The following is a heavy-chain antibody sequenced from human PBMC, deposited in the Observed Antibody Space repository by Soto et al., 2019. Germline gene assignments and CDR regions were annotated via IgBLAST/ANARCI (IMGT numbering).Heavy chain of an antibody. CDR3: ARGGGGFDY. V-gene: IGHV3-30*03. J-gene: IGHJ4*02. D-gene: IGHD3-16*01. Sequence: QVQLVESGGGMVQPGRSLRLSCAASGFTFSSYGMHWVRQAPGKGLEWVAVISYDGSNKYYADSVKGRFTISRDNSKNPLYLQMNSLRAEDTAVYYWARGGGGFDYWGQGTLVTVSS. CDR2: ISYDGSNK. CDR1: GFTFSSYG.